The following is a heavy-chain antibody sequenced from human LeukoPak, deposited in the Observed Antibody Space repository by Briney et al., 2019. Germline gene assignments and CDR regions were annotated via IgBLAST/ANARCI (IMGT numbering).Heavy chain of an antibody. CDR1: GGSISSSNW. D-gene: IGHD3-10*01. Sequence: PSETLSLTCAVSGGSISSSNWWSWVRQPPGKGLEWIGEIYHSGSTNYNPSLKSRVTISVDKSKNQFSLKLSSVTAADTAVYYCARVSLVQGAPDYYFDYWGQGTLVTVSS. J-gene: IGHJ4*02. CDR2: IYHSGST. CDR3: ARVSLVQGAPDYYFDY. V-gene: IGHV4-4*02.